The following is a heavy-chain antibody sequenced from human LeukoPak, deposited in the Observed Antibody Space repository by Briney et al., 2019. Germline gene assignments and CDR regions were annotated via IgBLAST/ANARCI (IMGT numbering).Heavy chain of an antibody. CDR3: AKKAYCSGGSCYSNWFDP. CDR2: INPNSGGT. Sequence: ASVKVSCKASGYTFTGYYMHWVRQAPGQGLEWMGWINPNSGGTNYAQKFQGRVTMTRDTSISTAYMGLSRLRSDDTAVYYCAKKAYCSGGSCYSNWFDPWGQGTLVTVSS. CDR1: GYTFTGYY. J-gene: IGHJ5*02. V-gene: IGHV1-2*02. D-gene: IGHD2-15*01.